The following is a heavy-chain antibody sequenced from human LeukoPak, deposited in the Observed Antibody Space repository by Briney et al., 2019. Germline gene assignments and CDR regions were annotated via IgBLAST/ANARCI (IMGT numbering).Heavy chain of an antibody. CDR3: GSALRWYYFDY. V-gene: IGHV4-59*08. D-gene: IGHD5-24*01. Sequence: SETLSLTCTVSDGSLSNYYWSWIRQPPGKGLEWIGYISYSGSTHYIPSLKSRVTMSVDTSKNQFSLKLNSVTAADTAVYYCGSALRWYYFDYWGQGTLVTVSA. J-gene: IGHJ4*02. CDR2: ISYSGST. CDR1: DGSLSNYY.